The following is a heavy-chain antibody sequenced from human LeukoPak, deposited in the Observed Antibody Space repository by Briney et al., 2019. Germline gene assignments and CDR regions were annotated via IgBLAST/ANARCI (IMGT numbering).Heavy chain of an antibody. Sequence: GGSLRLSCAASGFTFSSYAMSWVRQAPGKGLEWVSAISGSGGSTYYADSVKGRFTISRDNSKNTLYLQMNSLRAEDTAVYYCAKDLGYYYDSSGYYPPDAFDIWGQGTMVTVSS. J-gene: IGHJ3*02. CDR3: AKDLGYYYDSSGYYPPDAFDI. CDR1: GFTFSSYA. D-gene: IGHD3-22*01. V-gene: IGHV3-23*01. CDR2: ISGSGGST.